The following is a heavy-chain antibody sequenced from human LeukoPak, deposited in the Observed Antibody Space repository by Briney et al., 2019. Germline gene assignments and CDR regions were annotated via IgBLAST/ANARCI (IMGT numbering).Heavy chain of an antibody. CDR3: ARDDFWSGYRAPFRYGMDV. Sequence: GRSLRLSCAASGFTFGSYGMHWVRQAPGKGLEWVAVIWYDGSNKYYADSVKGRFTISRDNSKNTLYLQMNSLRAEDTAVYYCARDDFWSGYRAPFRYGMDVWGQGTTVTVS. D-gene: IGHD3-3*01. J-gene: IGHJ6*02. CDR1: GFTFGSYG. CDR2: IWYDGSNK. V-gene: IGHV3-33*01.